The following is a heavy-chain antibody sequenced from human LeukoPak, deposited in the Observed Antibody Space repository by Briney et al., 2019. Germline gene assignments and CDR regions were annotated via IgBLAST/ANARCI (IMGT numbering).Heavy chain of an antibody. D-gene: IGHD6-13*01. J-gene: IGHJ4*02. CDR2: INPNSGGT. CDR3: ARSDIAAAGIDGDY. CDR1: GYTFTGHY. V-gene: IGHV1-2*02. Sequence: ASVKVSCKASGYTFTGHYMHWVRQAPGQGLEWMGWINPNSGGTNYAQKFQGRVTMTRDTSISTAYMELSRLRSDDTAVYYCARSDIAAAGIDGDYWGQGTLVTVSS.